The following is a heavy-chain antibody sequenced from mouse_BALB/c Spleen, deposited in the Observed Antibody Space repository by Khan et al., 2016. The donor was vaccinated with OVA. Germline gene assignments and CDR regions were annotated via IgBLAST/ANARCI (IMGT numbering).Heavy chain of an antibody. CDR1: GYSFTGYY. CDR2: VNPNTGNI. J-gene: IGHJ3*01. D-gene: IGHD2-14*01. V-gene: IGHV1-26*01. CDR3: ARGYDFFAY. Sequence: VQLKDSGPDLVKPGASVKMSCKASGYSFTGYYMNWVKQSHGKSLESIGRVNPNTGNINYNQKFKDKAILIVDTSSSTAYMELRSLTSEDSAVYYCARGYDFFAYWGQGTLVTVSA.